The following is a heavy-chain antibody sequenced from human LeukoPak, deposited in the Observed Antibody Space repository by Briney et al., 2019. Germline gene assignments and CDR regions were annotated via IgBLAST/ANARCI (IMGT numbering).Heavy chain of an antibody. CDR1: GGSISSSSYY. Sequence: PSETLSLTCTVSGGSISSSSYYWGWIRQPPGKGLEWIGSIYYSGSTYYNPSLKSRVTISVGTSKNRFSLKLSSVTAADTAVYYCARVKGQWLVFYYFDYWGQGTLVTVSS. V-gene: IGHV4-39*01. CDR3: ARVKGQWLVFYYFDY. D-gene: IGHD6-19*01. CDR2: IYYSGST. J-gene: IGHJ4*02.